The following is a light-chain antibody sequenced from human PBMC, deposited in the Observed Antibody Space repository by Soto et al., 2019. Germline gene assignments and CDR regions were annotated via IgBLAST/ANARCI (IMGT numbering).Light chain of an antibody. V-gene: IGKV3-15*01. CDR3: QHYNHWPHT. CDR2: GAS. CDR1: QSVSSD. Sequence: EIVMTQSPATLSVSPEERATLSCRASQSVSSDLAWYQQKPGQAPRLLVYGASTRATGMAARFSGSASGTEFTLTISSLQSEDFAVYYCQHYNHWPHTFGQGTKLEIK. J-gene: IGKJ2*01.